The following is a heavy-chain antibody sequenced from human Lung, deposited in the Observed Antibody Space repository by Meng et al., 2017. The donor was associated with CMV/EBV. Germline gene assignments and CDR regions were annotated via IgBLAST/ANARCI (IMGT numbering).Heavy chain of an antibody. J-gene: IGHJ6*02. CDR2: IYYSGSS. Sequence: SCTVSGASIDSDNYYWSWIRQPPGKGLEWIGYIYYSGSSFYNPSLKSRVTISLNMSKNQFSLYLSSVTAADTAVYYCARADYYNLMDVWGQGTPVTVSS. CDR3: ARADYYNLMDV. CDR1: GASIDSDNYY. V-gene: IGHV4-30-4*08.